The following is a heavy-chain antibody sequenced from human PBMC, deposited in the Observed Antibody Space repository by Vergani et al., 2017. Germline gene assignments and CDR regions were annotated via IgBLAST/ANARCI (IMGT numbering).Heavy chain of an antibody. J-gene: IGHJ3*02. CDR2: LSASDRRT. CDR3: AKVGRSEVAGTFGAFDI. Sequence: EVQLLESGGGLAQPGGSLRLSCAASGFTFRNYAMSWVRQAPGKGLEWVSTLSASDRRTHYADSVKGRFTISSDNSKNTLFLHMNSLRPEDTAVYYCAKVGRSEVAGTFGAFDIWGQGTMVTVS. D-gene: IGHD6-19*01. V-gene: IGHV3-23*01. CDR1: GFTFRNYA.